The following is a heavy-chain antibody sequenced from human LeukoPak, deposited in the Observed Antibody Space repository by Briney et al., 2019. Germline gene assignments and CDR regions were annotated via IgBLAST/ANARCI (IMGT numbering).Heavy chain of an antibody. V-gene: IGHV3-23*01. CDR3: AKRGVVIRVILGGFHKEAYYFDS. J-gene: IGHJ4*02. CDR2: ISGSGGGT. CDR1: GITLSNYA. D-gene: IGHD3-22*01. Sequence: GGSLRLSCAVSGITLSNYAMRWVRQAPGKGLEWVAGISGSGGGTDYAVSVKGRFTISRDNPKNTLYLQMNNLRAGDTAVYFCAKRGVVIRVILGGFHKEAYYFDSWGQGALVTVSS.